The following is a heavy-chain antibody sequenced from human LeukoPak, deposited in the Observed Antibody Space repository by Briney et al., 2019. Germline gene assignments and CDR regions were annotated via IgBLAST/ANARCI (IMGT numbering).Heavy chain of an antibody. CDR3: ARGRSGYCSGGSCPWGFDY. V-gene: IGHV4-39*07. CDR1: GGSISSSSYY. J-gene: IGHJ4*02. Sequence: SETLSLTCTVSGGSISSSSYYWGWIRQPPGKGLEWIGNIYYSGSTYYNPSLKSRVTISVDRSKNQFSLKLSSVTAADTAVYYCARGRSGYCSGGSCPWGFDYWGQGTLVTVSS. D-gene: IGHD2-15*01. CDR2: IYYSGST.